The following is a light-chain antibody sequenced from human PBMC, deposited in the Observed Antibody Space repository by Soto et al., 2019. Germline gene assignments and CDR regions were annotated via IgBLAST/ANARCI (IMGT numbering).Light chain of an antibody. CDR2: GAS. CDR1: QSVSSSY. J-gene: IGKJ4*01. Sequence: EIVWTQSPGTLSLSPGERATLSCRASQSVSSSYLAWYQQKPGQAPRLLINGASSRATGIPDRFSGSGSGTDFTLTISSLEPEDFAVYYCHQYDSSPLTFGGGTKVEIK. V-gene: IGKV3-20*01. CDR3: HQYDSSPLT.